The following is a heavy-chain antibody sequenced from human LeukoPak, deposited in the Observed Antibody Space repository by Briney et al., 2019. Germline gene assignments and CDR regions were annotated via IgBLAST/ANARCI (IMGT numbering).Heavy chain of an antibody. D-gene: IGHD3-22*01. V-gene: IGHV3-30*04. CDR2: ISHDGSDK. J-gene: IGHJ4*02. CDR3: ARDNYDSSGDFKGDF. CDR1: GFTFNSYA. Sequence: SGGSLRLSCAASGFTFNSYAMHWVRQAPGTGLEWVTLISHDGSDKNYADSVKGRFTISRDNSKKTVYLQMNSLRVEDTAVYYCARDNYDSSGDFKGDFWGQGTLVTVSS.